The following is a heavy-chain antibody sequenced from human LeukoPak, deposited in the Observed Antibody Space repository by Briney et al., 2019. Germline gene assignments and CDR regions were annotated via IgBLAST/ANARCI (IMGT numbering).Heavy chain of an antibody. CDR1: GFTFDEYA. J-gene: IGHJ5*02. Sequence: GGSLRLSCAASGFTFDEYAMHWVRQVPGKGLQWVSVITGSGTGTDYADSVKGRFTISRDNSRNSLYLQMNSLRIEDTALYYCAKDMDHYDFWTGGFDPWGQGTLSPSPQ. CDR2: ITGSGTGT. CDR3: AKDMDHYDFWTGGFDP. V-gene: IGHV3-43*02. D-gene: IGHD3-3*01.